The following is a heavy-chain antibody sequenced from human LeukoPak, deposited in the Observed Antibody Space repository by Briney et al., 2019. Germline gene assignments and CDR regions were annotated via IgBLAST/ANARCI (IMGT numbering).Heavy chain of an antibody. CDR1: GFTFTSSD. CDR3: GKTFAP. J-gene: IGHJ5*02. Sequence: GGSLRLSCVAFGFTFTSSDFNWIRQAPGKGLEWLSTITRSGSNLYYADSVKGRFTTSRDDAKDSVYLQMESLRVEDTAIFYWGKTFAPWGRGPLVTVSS. D-gene: IGHD2/OR15-2a*01. V-gene: IGHV3-21*01. CDR2: ITRSGSNL.